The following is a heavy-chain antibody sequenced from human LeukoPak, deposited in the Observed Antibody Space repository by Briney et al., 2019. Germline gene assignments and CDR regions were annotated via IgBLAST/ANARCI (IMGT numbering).Heavy chain of an antibody. CDR2: IYYSGST. J-gene: IGHJ4*02. V-gene: IGHV4-39*01. CDR3: ASLLLHGYSYGDQLRAY. Sequence: SETLSLTCTVSGGSISSSSYYWGWIRQPPGKGLEWIGSIYYSGSTYYNPSLKSRVTISVDTSKNQFSLKLSSVTAADTAVYYCASLLLHGYSYGDQLRAYWGQGTLVTVSS. CDR1: GGSISSSSYY. D-gene: IGHD5-18*01.